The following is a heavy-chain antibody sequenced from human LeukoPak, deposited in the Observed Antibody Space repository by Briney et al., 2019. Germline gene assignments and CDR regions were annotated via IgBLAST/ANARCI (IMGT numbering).Heavy chain of an antibody. D-gene: IGHD1-26*01. Sequence: GGSLRLSCAASGFTFSSYAMHWVRQAPGKGLEWVAVISYDGSNKYYADSVKGRFTISRDNSKNTLYLQMNSLRAEDTAVYYCARDEVGVGATHDYWGQGTLVTVSS. CDR1: GFTFSSYA. V-gene: IGHV3-30*04. CDR3: ARDEVGVGATHDY. CDR2: ISYDGSNK. J-gene: IGHJ4*02.